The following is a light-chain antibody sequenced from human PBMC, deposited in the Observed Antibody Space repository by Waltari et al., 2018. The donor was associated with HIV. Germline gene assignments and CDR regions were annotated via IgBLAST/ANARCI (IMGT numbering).Light chain of an antibody. V-gene: IGKV2-28*01. CDR3: MQALETPFT. J-gene: IGKJ3*01. CDR2: LGS. CDR1: QSLLHSDGYNY. Sequence: DIVMTQSPLSLPVTPGEPASISCRSSQSLLHSDGYNYLDWYLQKPGQSPQLLIYLGSKRASGVPDRCSGSGSSIDFTLKISRVEAEDVGVYYCMQALETPFTFGPGTKVDIK.